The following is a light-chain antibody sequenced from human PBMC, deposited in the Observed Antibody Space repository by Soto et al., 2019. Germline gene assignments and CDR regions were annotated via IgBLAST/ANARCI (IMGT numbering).Light chain of an antibody. J-gene: IGKJ1*01. CDR2: KAS. CDR1: QSISAW. CDR3: QQYNDYSWT. Sequence: DIQMTQSPSTLSASVGDRVSINCGASQSISAWLAWYQQKPGKAPRLLIYKASTLEIGVPSRFSGSGSGTEFTLTISSLQHDDVATYYCQQYNDYSWTFGQGTKVDIK. V-gene: IGKV1-5*03.